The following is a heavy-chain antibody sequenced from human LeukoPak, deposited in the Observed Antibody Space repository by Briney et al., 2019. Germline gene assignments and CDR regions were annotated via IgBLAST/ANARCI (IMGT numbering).Heavy chain of an antibody. CDR3: ARDQEGFDY. CDR1: GYTFTSNY. Sequence: AAVKVSCKASGYTFTSNYIHWVRQAPGQGLEWMGMIYPRDGSTSYAQKFQGRVTVTRDTSTSTVHMELSGLRSEDTAVYYCARDQEGFDYWGQGTLVTVSS. V-gene: IGHV1-46*01. CDR2: IYPRDGST. J-gene: IGHJ4*02.